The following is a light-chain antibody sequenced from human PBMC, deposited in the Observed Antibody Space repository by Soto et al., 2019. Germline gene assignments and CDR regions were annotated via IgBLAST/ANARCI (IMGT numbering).Light chain of an antibody. CDR2: AAS. V-gene: IGKV1-39*01. Sequence: DIQMTQSPSSLSASVGDRVTITCRASQSISSYLNWYQQKPGKAPKLLIYAASSLQSGVPSRFSGSGSGTEFTLTISSPQPEDFATYYCQQSYSTPLTFGGGNKVEIK. CDR1: QSISSY. CDR3: QQSYSTPLT. J-gene: IGKJ4*01.